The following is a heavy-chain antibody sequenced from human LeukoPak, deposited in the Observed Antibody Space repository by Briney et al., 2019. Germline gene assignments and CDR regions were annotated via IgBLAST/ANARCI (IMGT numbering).Heavy chain of an antibody. J-gene: IGHJ5*02. CDR2: INHSGST. CDR1: GGSFSGYY. CDR3: ARRKGRSLRFNWFDP. D-gene: IGHD4-17*01. V-gene: IGHV4-34*01. Sequence: PSETLSLTCAVYGGSFSGYYWSWIRQPPGKGLEWIGEINHSGSTNYNPSLKSRVTISVDTSKNQFSLKLSSVTAADTAVYYCARRKGRSLRFNWFDPWGQGTLVTVSS.